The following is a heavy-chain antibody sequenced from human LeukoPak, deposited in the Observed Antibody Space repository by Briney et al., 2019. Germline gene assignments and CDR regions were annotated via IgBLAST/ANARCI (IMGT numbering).Heavy chain of an antibody. Sequence: PSESLSLTCTVSGGSISSSSYYWGWIRQPPGKGLECIWSIYYSGSTYYNPSLKSRLTISVDTSKNQFSLKLSSVTAADTAVYYCASGDYDSSGYPDAFDIWGQGTMVTVSS. CDR2: IYYSGST. CDR1: GGSISSSSYY. J-gene: IGHJ3*02. V-gene: IGHV4-39*01. CDR3: ASGDYDSSGYPDAFDI. D-gene: IGHD3-22*01.